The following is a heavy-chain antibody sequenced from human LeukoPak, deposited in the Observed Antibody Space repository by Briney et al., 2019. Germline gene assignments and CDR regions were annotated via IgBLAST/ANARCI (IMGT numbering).Heavy chain of an antibody. CDR3: ARDISLGYSSGWYWGYFDY. CDR1: GGTSSSYA. J-gene: IGHJ4*02. V-gene: IGHV1-69*05. Sequence: RASVKVSCKASGGTSSSYAISWVRQAPGQGLEWMGRIIPIFGTANYAQKFQGRVTITTDESTSTAYMELSSLRSEDTAVYYCARDISLGYSSGWYWGYFDYWGQGTLVTVSS. CDR2: IIPIFGTA. D-gene: IGHD6-19*01.